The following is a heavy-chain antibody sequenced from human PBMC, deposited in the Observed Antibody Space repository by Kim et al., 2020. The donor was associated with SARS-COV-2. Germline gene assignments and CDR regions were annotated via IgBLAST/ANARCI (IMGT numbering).Heavy chain of an antibody. CDR3: ASLGYSSGWYWFDP. V-gene: IGHV4-39*01. J-gene: IGHJ5*02. CDR2: IYYSGST. D-gene: IGHD6-19*01. CDR1: GGSISSSSYY. Sequence: SETLSLTCTVSGGSISSSSYYWGWIRQPPGKGLEWIGSIYYSGSTYYNPSLKSRVTISVDTSKNQFSLKLSSVTAADTAVYYCASLGYSSGWYWFDPWGQGTLVTVSS.